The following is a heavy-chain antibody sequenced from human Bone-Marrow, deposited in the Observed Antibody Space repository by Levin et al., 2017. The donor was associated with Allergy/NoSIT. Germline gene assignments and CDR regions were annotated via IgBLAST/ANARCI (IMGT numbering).Heavy chain of an antibody. CDR3: ARPRRGGANNNWFDP. CDR1: GYTFTSYY. D-gene: IGHD3-10*01. J-gene: IGHJ5*02. Sequence: GESLKISCKASGYTFTSYYMHWVRQAPGQGLEWMGIINPSGGSTSYAQKFQGRVTMTRDTSTSTVYMELSSLRSEDTAVYYCARPRRGGANNNWFDPWGQGTLVTVSS. V-gene: IGHV1-46*01. CDR2: INPSGGST.